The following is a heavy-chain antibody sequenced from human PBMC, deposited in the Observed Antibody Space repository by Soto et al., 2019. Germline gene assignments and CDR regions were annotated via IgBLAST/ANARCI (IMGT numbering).Heavy chain of an antibody. D-gene: IGHD1-7*01. CDR1: GYSFTGYY. CDR3: AREAGTIGNYYYGMDV. J-gene: IGHJ6*02. CDR2: INPNSGGT. Sequence: QVQLVQSGAEVKKPGASVRVSCKASGYSFTGYYVHWVRLAPGQGLEWMGWINPNSGGTNHAQKFQGRVTMTRDTSISTADMGLTRLTSNDTAVYFCAREAGTIGNYYYGMDVWGQGTTVTVS. V-gene: IGHV1-2*02.